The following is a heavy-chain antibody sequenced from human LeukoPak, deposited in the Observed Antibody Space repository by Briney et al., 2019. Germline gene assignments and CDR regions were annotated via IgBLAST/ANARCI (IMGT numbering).Heavy chain of an antibody. Sequence: GCSLTLSCLASGFTSRDYSMNELGPPAGKELDWLACRRQSTRSHIYYADSVRGRFTISRDNTKNSLHLQMNGLSPEDTAVYYCARDRSSSRDLDNWGQGTLVTVSS. CDR1: GFTSRDYS. CDR2: RRQSTRSHI. V-gene: IGHV3-21*01. D-gene: IGHD6-13*01. J-gene: IGHJ4*02. CDR3: ARDRSSSRDLDN.